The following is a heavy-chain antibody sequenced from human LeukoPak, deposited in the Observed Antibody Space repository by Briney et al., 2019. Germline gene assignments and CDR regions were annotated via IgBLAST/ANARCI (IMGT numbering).Heavy chain of an antibody. CDR2: ISYDGNNQ. CDR3: AKDSRVVLWFGELYSPYYYYYGMDV. D-gene: IGHD3-10*01. CDR1: GFTFSSFA. Sequence: GGSLRLSCAASGFTFSSFAMHWVRQAPGKGLDWVAVISYDGNNQYYADSVKGRFTISRDNSKNTLYLQMNSLRAEDTAVYYCAKDSRVVLWFGELYSPYYYYYGMDVWGQGTTVTVSS. J-gene: IGHJ6*02. V-gene: IGHV3-30-3*01.